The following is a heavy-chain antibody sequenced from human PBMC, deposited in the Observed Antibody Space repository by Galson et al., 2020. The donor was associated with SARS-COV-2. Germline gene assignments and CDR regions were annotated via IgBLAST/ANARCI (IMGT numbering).Heavy chain of an antibody. J-gene: IGHJ4*02. CDR3: ARVGWQWLVRVRGYFDY. Sequence: SETLSLTCAVSGGSISSSNWWSWVRQPPGKGLEWIGEIYHSGSTNYNPSLKSRVTISVDKSKNQFSLKLSSVTAADTAVYYCARVGWQWLVRVRGYFDYWGQGTLVTVSS. D-gene: IGHD6-19*01. CDR2: IYHSGST. CDR1: GGSISSSNW. V-gene: IGHV4-4*02.